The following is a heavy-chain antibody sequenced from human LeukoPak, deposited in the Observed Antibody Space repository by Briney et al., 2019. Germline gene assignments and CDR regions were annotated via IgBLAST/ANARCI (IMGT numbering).Heavy chain of an antibody. CDR2: INYSGST. V-gene: IGHV4-59*01. J-gene: IGHJ3*02. CDR3: ARADDYGGNSGYGDAFYM. D-gene: IGHD4-23*01. CDR1: GGSISTYC. Sequence: SETLSLTCTVSGGSISTYCWSWIRQPPGKGLEWIGYINYSGSTNYNPSLKSRVAISVDTSMNQFSLKVTSVTASDTAMYYCARADDYGGNSGYGDAFYMWGQGTMVTVSS.